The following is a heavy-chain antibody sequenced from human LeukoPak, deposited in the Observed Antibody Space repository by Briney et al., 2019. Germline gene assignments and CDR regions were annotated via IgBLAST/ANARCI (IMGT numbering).Heavy chain of an antibody. J-gene: IGHJ4*02. V-gene: IGHV3-7*01. CDR3: ARNLEYCDSNTCYTGLDY. CDR2: IKQDGSEK. Sequence: PGGSLRLSCAASGFTFSSYWMSWVRQAPGKGLEWVANIKQDGSEKYYVDSVKGRFTISRDNAKNTLYLQMNSLRAEDTAVYYCARNLEYCDSNTCYTGLDYWGQGTLVTVSS. D-gene: IGHD2/OR15-2a*01. CDR1: GFTFSSYW.